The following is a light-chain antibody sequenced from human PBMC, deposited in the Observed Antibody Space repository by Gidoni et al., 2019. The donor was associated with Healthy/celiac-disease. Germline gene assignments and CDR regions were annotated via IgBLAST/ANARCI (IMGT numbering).Light chain of an antibody. CDR1: PSVSSSY. J-gene: IGKJ1*01. V-gene: IGKV3-20*01. CDR2: GAS. Sequence: IVLTQSPGPLSLSPGERATLSCSVSPSVSSSYLAWYQQNPGQAPRLLLYGASRRATGIPDRFSGSGSGTDFTLTISRLEPEDFAVYYCQQYGSSPRTFGQGTKVEIK. CDR3: QQYGSSPRT.